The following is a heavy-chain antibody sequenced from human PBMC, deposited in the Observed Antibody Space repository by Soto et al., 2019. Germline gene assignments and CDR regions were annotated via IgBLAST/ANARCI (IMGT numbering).Heavy chain of an antibody. D-gene: IGHD3-10*02. CDR3: AREDVADYYGMDV. CDR2: INPNSGGT. CDR1: GYTFTGYY. J-gene: IGHJ6*02. V-gene: IGHV1-2*04. Sequence: QVQLVQSGAEVKKPGASVKVSCKASGYTFTGYYMHWVRQAPGQGLEWMGWINPNSGGTNYAQKFQGWVTMTRDTAISTAYMELSRLRSVDTAVYYCAREDVADYYGMDVWGQGTTVTVSS.